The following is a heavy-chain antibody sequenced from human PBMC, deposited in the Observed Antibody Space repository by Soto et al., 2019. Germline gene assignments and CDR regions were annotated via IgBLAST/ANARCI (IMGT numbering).Heavy chain of an antibody. CDR1: GLTVSNNY. J-gene: IGHJ5*02. CDR3: ARDGYSSNWCVH. CDR2: IYRDGTT. Sequence: PGGSLRLSCAASGLTVSNNYMSWVRQAPGKGLEWVSIIYRDGTTYYADSVKGRFTISRDNSKNTLYLQMNSLKAEDTAVYYCARDGYSSNWCVHWGQGTLFTVSS. D-gene: IGHD6-13*01. V-gene: IGHV3-53*01.